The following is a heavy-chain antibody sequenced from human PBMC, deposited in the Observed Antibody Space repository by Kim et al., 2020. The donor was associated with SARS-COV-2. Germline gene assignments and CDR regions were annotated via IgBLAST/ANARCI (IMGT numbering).Heavy chain of an antibody. D-gene: IGHD3-3*01. CDR1: GFTFSSYW. CDR3: AREDFWSGFYTYNWFDP. J-gene: IGHJ5*02. CDR2: IKQDGSEK. V-gene: IGHV3-7*01. Sequence: GGSLRLSCAASGFTFSSYWMSWVRQAPGKGLEWVANIKQDGSEKYYVDSVKGRFTISRDNAKNSLYLQMNSLRAEDTAVYYCAREDFWSGFYTYNWFDPWGQGTLVTVSS.